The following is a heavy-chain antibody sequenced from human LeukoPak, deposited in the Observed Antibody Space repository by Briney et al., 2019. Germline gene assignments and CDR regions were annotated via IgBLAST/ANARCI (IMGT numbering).Heavy chain of an antibody. Sequence: GGSLRLSCAAPGITFSNYNMNWVRQAPGKGLEWISAITSSSSYTFYADSVKGRFTISRDNSKNTLYLQMNSLRAEDTAVYYCAKSRGLPRHYYYYYYMDVWGKGTTVTISS. V-gene: IGHV3-21*01. J-gene: IGHJ6*03. CDR3: AKSRGLPRHYYYYYYMDV. CDR1: GITFSNYN. CDR2: ITSSSSYT. D-gene: IGHD2-15*01.